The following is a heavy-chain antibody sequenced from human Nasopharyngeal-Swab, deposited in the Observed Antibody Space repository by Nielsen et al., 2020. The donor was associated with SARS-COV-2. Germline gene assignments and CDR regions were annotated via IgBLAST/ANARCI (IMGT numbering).Heavy chain of an antibody. Sequence: SQTLSLTCVISGDSVSNSNNSWSWIRQSPSRGLEWLGRTSYRSRWFTDYAPSVESRITINPDTSKNQLSLLVNSVTPEDTAVYYCARGFLREGFDSWGQGILVTVSS. D-gene: IGHD1-26*01. CDR2: TSYRSRWFT. V-gene: IGHV6-1*01. J-gene: IGHJ4*02. CDR1: GDSVSNSNNS. CDR3: ARGFLREGFDS.